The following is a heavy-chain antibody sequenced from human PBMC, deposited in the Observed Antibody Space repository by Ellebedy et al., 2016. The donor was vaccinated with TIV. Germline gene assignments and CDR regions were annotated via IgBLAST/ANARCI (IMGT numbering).Heavy chain of an antibody. V-gene: IGHV4-34*01. D-gene: IGHD3-10*01. CDR3: ARGWGSGSPSY. CDR2: INHSGST. CDR1: GGSFSGYF. J-gene: IGHJ4*02. Sequence: MPSETLSLTCAVYGGSFSGYFWSWIRKPPGKGLEWIGEINHSGSTNYNSSLKSRVTISVDTSKNQFSLKLTSVTAADTAVYYCARGWGSGSPSYWGQGALVTVSS.